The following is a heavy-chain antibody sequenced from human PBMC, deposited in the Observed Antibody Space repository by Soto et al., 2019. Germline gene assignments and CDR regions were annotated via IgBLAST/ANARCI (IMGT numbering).Heavy chain of an antibody. D-gene: IGHD6-25*01. V-gene: IGHV3-7*01. CDR1: GFTFNTYW. J-gene: IGHJ4*02. Sequence: EVQLVESGGDLVQPGGSLRLSCVATGFTFNTYWMSWVRQAPGKGLEWVANIKEDGSDKHYGDSVKGRFTISRDNAKNLLYLQMNSLGAGDTAMYYCARFTRGSSGDYWGQGTLVTVSS. CDR2: IKEDGSDK. CDR3: ARFTRGSSGDY.